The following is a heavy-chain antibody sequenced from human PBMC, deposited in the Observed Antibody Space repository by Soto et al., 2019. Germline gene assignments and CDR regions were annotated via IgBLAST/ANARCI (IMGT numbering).Heavy chain of an antibody. Sequence: QVQLVQSGAEVKKPGSSVKVSCKASGGTFSSYAISWVRQAPGQGLEWMGGIIPIFGTANYAQKFQGRVTITADESTSTAYMELSNLRSEDTAVYYCARDLNDYVWGSYRAFASWGQGTLVTVSS. V-gene: IGHV1-69*01. CDR1: GGTFSSYA. D-gene: IGHD3-16*02. CDR2: IIPIFGTA. CDR3: ARDLNDYVWGSYRAFAS. J-gene: IGHJ5*02.